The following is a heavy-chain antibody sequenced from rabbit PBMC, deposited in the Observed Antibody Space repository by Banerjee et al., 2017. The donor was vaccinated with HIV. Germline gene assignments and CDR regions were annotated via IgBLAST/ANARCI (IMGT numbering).Heavy chain of an antibody. CDR3: ARDGSGWGGLTL. Sequence: QEQLVESGGGLVQPEGSLTLTCKASGFDFSTNAMCWVRQAPGKGLEWIACIDAGSSGSTYYASWAKGRFTISKTSSTTVTLQMTSLTAADTATYFCARDGSGWGGLTLWGQGTLVTVS. V-gene: IGHV1S45*01. CDR1: GFDFSTNA. CDR2: IDAGSSGST. J-gene: IGHJ4*01. D-gene: IGHD4-1*01.